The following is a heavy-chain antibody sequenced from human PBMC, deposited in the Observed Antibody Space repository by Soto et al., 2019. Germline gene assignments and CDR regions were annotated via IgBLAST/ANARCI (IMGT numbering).Heavy chain of an antibody. CDR2: ISGNDGKT. V-gene: IGHV1-18*01. J-gene: IGHJ4*02. CDR3: ARDFYPPAYYFDY. CDR1: GYRFTNHG. Sequence: ASVKVSCKASGYRFTNHGISWVRQAPGQGLEWMGWISGNDGKTKYARKFQGRVTMTTDTSTSTAYMEMNSLRHDDTAVYYCARDFYPPAYYFDYWGQGTLVTVSS.